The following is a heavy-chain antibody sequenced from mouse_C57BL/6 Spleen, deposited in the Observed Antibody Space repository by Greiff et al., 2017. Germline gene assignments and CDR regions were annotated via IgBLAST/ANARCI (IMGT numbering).Heavy chain of an antibody. Sequence: EVQGVESGGGLVKPGGSLKLSCAASGFTFSSYAMSWVRQTPEKRLEWVATISDGGSYTYYPDNVKGRFTISRDNAKNNLYLQMSHLKSEDTAMYYCARAGDYGSWFAYWGQGTLVTVSA. CDR3: ARAGDYGSWFAY. V-gene: IGHV5-4*01. CDR1: GFTFSSYA. J-gene: IGHJ3*01. CDR2: ISDGGSYT. D-gene: IGHD1-2*01.